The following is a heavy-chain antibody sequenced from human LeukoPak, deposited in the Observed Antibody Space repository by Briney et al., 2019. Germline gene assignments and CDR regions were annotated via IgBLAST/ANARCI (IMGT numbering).Heavy chain of an antibody. CDR2: INDNGGRT. V-gene: IGHV3-64D*09. Sequence: PGGSLRLSCSASGFTFSRYARHWVRQAPGKGLEYVSGINDNGGRTHYGDSVKGRFSISRDNSKNTLHLQMSTLRAEDTALYYCVKHVGGSYAFDYWGQAILVTVAS. J-gene: IGHJ4*02. CDR1: GFTFSRYA. CDR3: VKHVGGSYAFDY. D-gene: IGHD1-26*01.